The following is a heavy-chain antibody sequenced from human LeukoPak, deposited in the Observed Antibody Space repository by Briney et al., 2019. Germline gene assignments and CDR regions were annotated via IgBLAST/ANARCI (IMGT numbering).Heavy chain of an antibody. D-gene: IGHD2-2*02. CDR3: ATLYGYFDY. Sequence: PGGSLRLSCAASGFTFSSYGMHWVRQAPGKGLEWVAVISYDGSNKYYADSVKGRFTISRDNSKNTLYLQMNSLRAEDTAVYYCATLYGYFDYWGQGTLVTVPS. CDR1: GFTFSSYG. V-gene: IGHV3-30*03. CDR2: ISYDGSNK. J-gene: IGHJ4*02.